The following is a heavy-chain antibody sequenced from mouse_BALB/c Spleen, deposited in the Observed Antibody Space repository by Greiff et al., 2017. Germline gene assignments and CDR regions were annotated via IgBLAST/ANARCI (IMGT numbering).Heavy chain of an antibody. V-gene: IGHV3-8*02. J-gene: IGHJ2*01. Sequence: EVQLKESGPSLVKPSQTLSLTCSVTGDSITSGYWNWIRKFPGNKLEYMGYISYSGSTYYNPSLKSRISITRDTSKNQYYLQLNSVTTEDTATYYCARWGYRYDGGYFDYWGQGTTLTVSS. D-gene: IGHD2-14*01. CDR1: GDSITSGY. CDR2: ISYSGST. CDR3: ARWGYRYDGGYFDY.